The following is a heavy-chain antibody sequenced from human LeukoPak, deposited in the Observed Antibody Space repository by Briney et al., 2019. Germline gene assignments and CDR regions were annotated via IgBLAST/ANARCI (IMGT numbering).Heavy chain of an antibody. J-gene: IGHJ5*02. D-gene: IGHD2-2*02. CDR1: GFTVSSYW. CDR2: INSDGRST. CDR3: ARGIPAAIRNDADWFDP. Sequence: GGFLRLSCAASGFTVSSYWMHWVREAPRKGLVWVSRINSDGRSTSYADSVQGRFTISRDNAKNALYLQMNSLRAEDTAVYYCARGIPAAIRNDADWFDPWGQGTLVTVSS. V-gene: IGHV3-74*01.